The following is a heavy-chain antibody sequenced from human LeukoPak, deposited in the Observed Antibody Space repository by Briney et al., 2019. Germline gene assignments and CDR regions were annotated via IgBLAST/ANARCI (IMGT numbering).Heavy chain of an antibody. CDR2: ISSSSSYI. Sequence: GSLRLSCAASGFTFSSYSMNWVRQAPGKGLEWVSSISSSSSYIYYADSVEGRFTISRDNAKNSLYLQMNSLRAEDTAVYYCARSEQIESDFDYWGQGTLVTVSS. D-gene: IGHD1-14*01. CDR1: GFTFSSYS. J-gene: IGHJ4*02. V-gene: IGHV3-21*01. CDR3: ARSEQIESDFDY.